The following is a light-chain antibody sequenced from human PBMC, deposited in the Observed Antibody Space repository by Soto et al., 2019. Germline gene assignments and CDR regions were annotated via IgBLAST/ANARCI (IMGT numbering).Light chain of an antibody. CDR2: GAS. J-gene: IGKJ1*01. V-gene: IGKV3-20*01. CDR1: QSVSSSA. CDR3: QQYNNWPWT. Sequence: EIVLTQSPGTLSLSPGERATLSCRASQSVSSSALAWYQQKPGQAPRRLIYGASSRATGIPDRFSGSGSGTDFTLTISRLEPEDFAVYYCQQYNNWPWTFGQGTKVDIK.